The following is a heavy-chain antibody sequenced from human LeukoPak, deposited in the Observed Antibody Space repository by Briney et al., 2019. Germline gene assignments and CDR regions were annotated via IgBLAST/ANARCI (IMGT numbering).Heavy chain of an antibody. CDR3: ARESLLWFGELLWAFDY. Sequence: SETLSLTCTVSGGSISSYYWSWIRQPAGKGLEWIGRIYTSGSTNYNPSLKSRVTMSVDTSKNQFSLKLSFVTAADTAVYYCARESLLWFGELLWAFDYWGQGTLVTVSS. J-gene: IGHJ4*02. CDR1: GGSISSYY. CDR2: IYTSGST. V-gene: IGHV4-4*07. D-gene: IGHD3-10*01.